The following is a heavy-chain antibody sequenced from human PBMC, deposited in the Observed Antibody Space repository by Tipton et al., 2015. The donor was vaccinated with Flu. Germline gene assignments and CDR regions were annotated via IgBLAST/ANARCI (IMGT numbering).Heavy chain of an antibody. V-gene: IGHV5-51*01. CDR2: IYPGDSDT. Sequence: QSGAEVKKPGESLKISCQGSGYSFTKYWIGWVRQTPGKGLEWMGTIYPGDSDTRYSPSFQGRVTISADKSINTTYLQWSSLKASDSAIYYCMRQGQYSSSSYSWGQGTLVTVSS. D-gene: IGHD6-6*01. CDR3: MRQGQYSSSSYS. CDR1: GYSFTKYW. J-gene: IGHJ4*02.